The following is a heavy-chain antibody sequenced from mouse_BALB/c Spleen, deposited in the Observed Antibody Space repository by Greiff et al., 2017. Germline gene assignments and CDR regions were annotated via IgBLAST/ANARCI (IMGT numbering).Heavy chain of an antibody. CDR3: ARGIHYYGYWYFDV. CDR2: ISSGGST. J-gene: IGHJ1*01. V-gene: IGHV5-6-5*01. D-gene: IGHD1-2*01. CDR1: GFTFSSYA. Sequence: EVMLVESGGGLVKPGGSLKLSCAASGFTFSSYAMSWVRQTPEKRLEWVASISSGGSTYYPDSVKGRFTISRDNARNILYLQMSSLRSEDTAMYYCARGIHYYGYWYFDVWGAGTTVTVSS.